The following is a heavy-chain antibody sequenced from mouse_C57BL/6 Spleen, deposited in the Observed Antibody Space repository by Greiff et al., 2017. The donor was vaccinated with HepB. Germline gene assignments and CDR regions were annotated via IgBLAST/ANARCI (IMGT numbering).Heavy chain of an antibody. Sequence: QVQLQQSGAELMKPGASVKLSCKATGYTFTGYWIEWVKQRPGHGLEWIGEILPGSGSTNYNEKFKGKATFTADTSSNTAYMQLSSLTTEDSAIYYWARQGDYYDSSGEAMEYWGQGTSVTDSS. J-gene: IGHJ4*01. CDR1: GYTFTGYW. D-gene: IGHD1-1*01. CDR2: ILPGSGST. V-gene: IGHV1-9*01. CDR3: ARQGDYYDSSGEAMEY.